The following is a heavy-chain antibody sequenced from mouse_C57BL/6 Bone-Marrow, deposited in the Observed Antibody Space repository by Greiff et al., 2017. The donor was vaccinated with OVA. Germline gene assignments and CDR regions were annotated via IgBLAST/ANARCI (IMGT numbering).Heavy chain of an antibody. J-gene: IGHJ4*01. CDR2: IYPRDGST. CDR3: ANYYGSSHYAMDY. Sequence: VQVVESGPELVKPGASVKLSCKASGYTFTSYDINWVKQRPGQGLEWIGWIYPRDGSTKYNEKFKGKATLTVDTYSSTAYMELHSLTSEDSAVYFCANYYGSSHYAMDYWGQGTSVTVSS. V-gene: IGHV1-85*01. CDR1: GYTFTSYD. D-gene: IGHD1-1*01.